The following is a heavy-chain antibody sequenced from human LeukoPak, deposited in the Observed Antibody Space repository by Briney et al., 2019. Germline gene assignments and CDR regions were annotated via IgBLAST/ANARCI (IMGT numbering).Heavy chain of an antibody. CDR3: ARDHYQRAAGLFTY. Sequence: ASVKVSCKASDTFTSYGISWVRQAPGQGLEWMGWISAYNGNTNYAQKLQGRVTVTTDTSTSTAYMELRSLRSDDTAVYYCARDHYQRAAGLFTYWGQGTLVTASS. J-gene: IGHJ4*02. CDR1: DTFTSYG. CDR2: ISAYNGNT. V-gene: IGHV1-18*04. D-gene: IGHD6-13*01.